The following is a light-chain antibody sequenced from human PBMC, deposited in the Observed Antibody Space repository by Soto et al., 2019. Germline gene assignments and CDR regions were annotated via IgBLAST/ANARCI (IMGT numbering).Light chain of an antibody. CDR1: SSNIGNNH. J-gene: IGLJ1*01. V-gene: IGLV1-51*01. Sequence: QSVLTQPPSVSAAPGQRVTISCSGSSSNIGNNHVSRYQHLLGTAPELLIYDNNQRPSGIPDRFSGSKSGTSATLGITGLQTGDEADYYCGTWDSSLSVYVFGTGTKVTVL. CDR3: GTWDSSLSVYV. CDR2: DNN.